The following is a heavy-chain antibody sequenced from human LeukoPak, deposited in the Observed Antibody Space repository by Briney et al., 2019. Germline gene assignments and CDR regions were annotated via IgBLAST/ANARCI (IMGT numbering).Heavy chain of an antibody. CDR3: ARAAVAGTVYWFDP. J-gene: IGHJ5*02. D-gene: IGHD6-19*01. CDR2: ISAYNGNT. CDR1: GYTFTSYG. V-gene: IGHV1-18*01. Sequence: GASVKVSCKASGYTFTSYGISWVRHAPGQGLEWMGLISAYNGNTNYAQKLQGRVTMTTDTSTSTTYMELRSLRSDDTAVYYCARAAVAGTVYWFDPWGREPWSPSPQ.